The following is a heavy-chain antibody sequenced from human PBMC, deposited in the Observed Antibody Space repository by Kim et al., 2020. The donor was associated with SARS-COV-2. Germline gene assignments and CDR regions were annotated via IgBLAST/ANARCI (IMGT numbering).Heavy chain of an antibody. J-gene: IGHJ4*02. V-gene: IGHV4-34*01. D-gene: IGHD3-16*01. CDR1: GGSFNTYY. Sequence: SETLSLTCAVYGGSFNTYYWNWIRQPPGKGLEWIGEINHSGSTNYNPSLKSRVTISVDTSKNQFSLKLSSVTAADTAVYYCARARGGIMITFGGIIAPFDYWGQGTLVTVSS. CDR3: ARARGGIMITFGGIIAPFDY. CDR2: INHSGST.